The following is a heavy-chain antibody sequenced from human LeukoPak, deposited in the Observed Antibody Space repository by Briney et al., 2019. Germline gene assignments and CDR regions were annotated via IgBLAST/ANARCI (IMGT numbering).Heavy chain of an antibody. CDR1: GGSFSGYY. D-gene: IGHD4-23*01. V-gene: IGHV4-34*01. J-gene: IGHJ4*02. CDR3: ARVLERLRWYPRSPFDY. CDR2: INHSGST. Sequence: SETLSLTCAVCGGSFSGYYWSWIRQPPGKGLEWIGEINHSGSTNYNPSLKSRVTISVDTSKNQFSLKLSSVTAADTAVYYCARVLERLRWYPRSPFDYWGQGTLVTVSS.